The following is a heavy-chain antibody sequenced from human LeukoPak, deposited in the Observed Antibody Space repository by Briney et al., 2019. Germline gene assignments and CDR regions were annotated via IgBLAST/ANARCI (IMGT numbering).Heavy chain of an antibody. CDR1: GGSISSSSYY. CDR3: ARRFQRGSFQQYYDFWSGYRVDY. V-gene: IGHV4-39*01. D-gene: IGHD3-3*01. CDR2: GYYSGSA. Sequence: SETLSLTGTGSGGSISSSSYYWGWLRQPPGKVLEMNGSGYYSGSAYYNPSLKSRVTISVDTSKNQFSLKLSSVTAADTAVYYCARRFQRGSFQQYYDFWSGYRVDYWGQGTLVTVSS. J-gene: IGHJ4*02.